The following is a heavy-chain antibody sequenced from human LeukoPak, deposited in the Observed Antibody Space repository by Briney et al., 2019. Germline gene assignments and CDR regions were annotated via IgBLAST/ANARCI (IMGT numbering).Heavy chain of an antibody. V-gene: IGHV3-23*01. Sequence: SGGSLRLSCAPSGFIFNSYGMSWVRQAPGKGLEWVSALSGSGDTTYYADSVKGRFTISRDNSKNTLYLQMNSLRVEDTAIYYCAKDRSWGLDYWGQGTLVTVSS. CDR1: GFIFNSYG. CDR2: LSGSGDTT. J-gene: IGHJ4*02. D-gene: IGHD7-27*01. CDR3: AKDRSWGLDY.